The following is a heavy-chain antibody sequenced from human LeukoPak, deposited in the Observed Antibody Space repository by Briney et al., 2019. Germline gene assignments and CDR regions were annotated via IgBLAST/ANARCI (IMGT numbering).Heavy chain of an antibody. CDR1: GFTFGSYA. J-gene: IGHJ4*02. D-gene: IGHD3-3*01. V-gene: IGHV3-23*01. CDR2: ISGSGGST. Sequence: GGSLRLSCAASGFTFGSYAMSWVRQAPGKGLEWVSAISGSGGSTYYADSVKGRFTISRDNSKNTLYLQMNSLRAEDTAVYYCAKVPYYDFWSGYYTSSGFDYWGQGTLVTVSS. CDR3: AKVPYYDFWSGYYTSSGFDY.